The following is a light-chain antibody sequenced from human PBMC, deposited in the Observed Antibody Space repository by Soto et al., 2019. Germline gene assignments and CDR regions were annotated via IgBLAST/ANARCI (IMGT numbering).Light chain of an antibody. CDR3: QQYGSSPWT. J-gene: IGKJ1*01. CDR1: QSVSSSY. V-gene: IGKV3-20*01. CDR2: GAS. Sequence: LSKAPSSVALGPGVEAALSCRASQSVSSSYLAWYQQKPGQAPRLLIYGASSRATGIPDRFSGSGSGTNFTLTISRLEPEDFAVYYCQQYGSSPWTLGQGTKVDIK.